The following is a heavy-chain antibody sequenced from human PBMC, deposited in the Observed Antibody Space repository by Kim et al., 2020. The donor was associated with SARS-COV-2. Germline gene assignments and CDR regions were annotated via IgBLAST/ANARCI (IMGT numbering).Heavy chain of an antibody. D-gene: IGHD4-4*01. Sequence: NGNTKYSQKFQDRVTITRDPSATTAYMDLSSLRSEDTAVYYCARDKATADWGQGTVVTVSS. J-gene: IGHJ4*02. CDR2: NGNT. V-gene: IGHV1-3*01. CDR3: ARDKATAD.